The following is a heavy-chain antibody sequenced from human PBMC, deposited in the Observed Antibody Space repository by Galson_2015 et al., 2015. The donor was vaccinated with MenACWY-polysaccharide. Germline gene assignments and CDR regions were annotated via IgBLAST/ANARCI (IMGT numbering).Heavy chain of an antibody. CDR3: VRDMMPGSNDVFDI. D-gene: IGHD3-10*01. CDR1: GFSFRTYG. V-gene: IGHV3-48*02. CDR2: IRTEGDST. Sequence: SLRLSCAASGFSFRTYGMNWVRQAPGEGLEWVSYIRTEGDSTHYTDSVKGRFTVSRDNAEDSMYLQMNSLRDEDTSVYYCVRDMMPGSNDVFDIWGQGTMVTVSS. J-gene: IGHJ3*02.